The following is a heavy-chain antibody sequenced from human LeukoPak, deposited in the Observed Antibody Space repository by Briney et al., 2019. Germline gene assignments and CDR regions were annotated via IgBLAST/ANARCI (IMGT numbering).Heavy chain of an antibody. J-gene: IGHJ4*02. CDR1: GFTFSLYA. CDR2: ISDDGSRR. CDR3: AKVAYGDPSDY. Sequence: GGSLRLSCAASGFTFSLYAMHWARQAPGMGLVWVAVISDDGSRRFYGDSVKGRFTISRDNPRNTLYLQMNSLRPEDTAVYYCAKVAYGDPSDYWGQGTLVTVSS. D-gene: IGHD4-17*01. V-gene: IGHV3-30*18.